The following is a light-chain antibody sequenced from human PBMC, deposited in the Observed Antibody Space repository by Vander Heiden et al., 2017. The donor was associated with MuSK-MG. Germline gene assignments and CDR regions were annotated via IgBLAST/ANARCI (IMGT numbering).Light chain of an antibody. V-gene: IGKV3-11*01. CDR1: QSVNSY. J-gene: IGKJ3*01. CDR2: DAS. Sequence: EIVLTQSPATLSLSPGERATLSCRASQSVNSYLGWYQQKPGQAPRLLIWDASNRATGIPARFSGSGSGTDFTLTISSLEPEDFAVYYCQQRSNWPFTFGPGTTVDIK. CDR3: QQRSNWPFT.